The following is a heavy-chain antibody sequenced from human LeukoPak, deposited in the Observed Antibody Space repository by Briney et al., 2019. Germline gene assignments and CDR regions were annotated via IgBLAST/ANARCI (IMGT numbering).Heavy chain of an antibody. CDR2: IYYSGST. CDR3: ARADYDSSGNDFGLGASDI. D-gene: IGHD3-22*01. Sequence: SETLSLTCTVSGGSISSGGYYWSWIRQHPGKGLEWIGYIYYSGSTYYNPSLKSRVTISVDTSKNQFSLKLSSVTAADTAVYYCARADYDSSGNDFGLGASDIWGQGTMVTVSS. CDR1: GGSISSGGYY. V-gene: IGHV4-31*03. J-gene: IGHJ3*02.